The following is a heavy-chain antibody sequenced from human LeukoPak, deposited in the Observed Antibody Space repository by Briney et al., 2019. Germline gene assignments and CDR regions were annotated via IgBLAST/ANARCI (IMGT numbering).Heavy chain of an antibody. CDR2: IYNSGST. Sequence: SETLSLTCTVSGGSISSYYWSWIRQPPGKGLEWIGYIYNSGSTNYNPSFKSRVTISVDTSKNQFSLKLSSVTAADTAVYYCARDVGATPGYFDYWGQGTLVTVSS. CDR3: ARDVGATPGYFDY. D-gene: IGHD1-26*01. V-gene: IGHV4-59*01. CDR1: GGSISSYY. J-gene: IGHJ4*02.